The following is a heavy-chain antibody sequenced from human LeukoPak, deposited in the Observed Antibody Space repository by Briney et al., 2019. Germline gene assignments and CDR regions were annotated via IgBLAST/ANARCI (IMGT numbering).Heavy chain of an antibody. CDR2: INEDASTI. Sequence: GGSLRLSCVASRFTLCRYWMHWVRQVPGKGLEWVSRINEDASTITYADSVKGRFTISRDNAKNTLYLQMNSLRAEDTAVYFCVKDLILVWTPGDDFDHWGQGTLVTVSS. CDR1: RFTLCRYW. J-gene: IGHJ4*02. D-gene: IGHD3-16*01. CDR3: VKDLILVWTPGDDFDH. V-gene: IGHV3-74*03.